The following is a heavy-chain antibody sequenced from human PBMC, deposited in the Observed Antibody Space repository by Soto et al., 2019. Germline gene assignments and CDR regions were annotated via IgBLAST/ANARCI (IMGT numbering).Heavy chain of an antibody. CDR3: ARDRYSGYDYGH. D-gene: IGHD5-12*01. CDR2: INPSGGST. Sequence: ASVKVSCKASGYTFTGYYMHWVRQAPGQGLEWMGIINPSGGSTSYAQKFQGRVTMTRDTSTSTVYMELSSLRSEDTAVYYCARDRYSGYDYGHWGQGTLVTVSS. CDR1: GYTFTGYY. J-gene: IGHJ4*02. V-gene: IGHV1-46*03.